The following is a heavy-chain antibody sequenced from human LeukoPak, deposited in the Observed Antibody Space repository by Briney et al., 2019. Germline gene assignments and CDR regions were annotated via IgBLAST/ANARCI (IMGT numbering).Heavy chain of an antibody. D-gene: IGHD2-21*01. V-gene: IGHV4-4*07. CDR2: IYTSVST. Sequence: PSETLSLTCTVSGGSISSYYWSWIRQPAGEGLECIGRIYTSVSTNYNPSLKSRVTMSVDTSKNQFSLKLSSVTAADTAVYYCARGAITPYYDYYMDVWGKGTTVTVSS. CDR3: ARGAITPYYDYYMDV. CDR1: GGSISSYY. J-gene: IGHJ6*03.